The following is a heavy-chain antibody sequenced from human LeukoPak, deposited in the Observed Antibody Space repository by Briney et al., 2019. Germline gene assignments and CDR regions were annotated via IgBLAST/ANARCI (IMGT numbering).Heavy chain of an antibody. V-gene: IGHV3-48*03. CDR2: ISSSGSTI. CDR1: GFTFSSYE. J-gene: IGHJ6*03. CDR3: ARVRRELLWFGELFIYYYYYMDV. D-gene: IGHD3-10*01. Sequence: GGSLRLSCAASGFTFSSYEMNWVRQAPGKGLEWVSYISSSGSTIYYADSVKGRFTISRDNAKNSLYLQMNSLRAEDTAVYYCARVRRELLWFGELFIYYYYYMDVWGKGTTVTISS.